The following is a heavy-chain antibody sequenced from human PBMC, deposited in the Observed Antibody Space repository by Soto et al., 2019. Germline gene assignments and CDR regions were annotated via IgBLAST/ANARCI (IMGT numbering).Heavy chain of an antibody. V-gene: IGHV3-33*01. Sequence: QVQLVESGGGVVQPGRSLRLSCAASGFTFSSYGMHWVRQAPGKGLEWVAVIWYDGSNKYYADSVKGRFTISRDNSKNTLYLQMNSLRAEDTAVYYCARGSLRYTVTTVGVAYWGQGTLVTVSS. D-gene: IGHD4-17*01. CDR3: ARGSLRYTVTTVGVAY. CDR1: GFTFSSYG. CDR2: IWYDGSNK. J-gene: IGHJ4*02.